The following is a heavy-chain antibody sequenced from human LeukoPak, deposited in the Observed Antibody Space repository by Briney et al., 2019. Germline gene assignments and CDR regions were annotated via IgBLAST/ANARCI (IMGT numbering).Heavy chain of an antibody. V-gene: IGHV3-23*01. CDR3: AKTGFQWGDYFYYMDV. Sequence: GGSLRLSCAASGFTFSSYAMSWVRQAPGKGLEWVSAISGSGGSTYYADSVKGRFTISRDNSKNTLYLQVNSLIAEDTAVYYCAKTGFQWGDYFYYMDVWGKGTTVTVSS. CDR1: GFTFSSYA. J-gene: IGHJ6*03. D-gene: IGHD1-14*01. CDR2: ISGSGGST.